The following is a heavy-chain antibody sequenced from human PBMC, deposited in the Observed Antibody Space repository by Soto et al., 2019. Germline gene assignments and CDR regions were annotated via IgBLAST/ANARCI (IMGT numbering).Heavy chain of an antibody. CDR1: GFTFTRYS. Sequence: PGGSLRLSCAASGFTFTRYSMNWVRQAPGKGLEWVSSISSTTNYIYYGDSMKGRFTISRDNAKNSLYLEMNSLRAEDTAVYYCARESEYLTSNFGYWFPGPLVTVS. D-gene: IGHD2-2*01. V-gene: IGHV3-21*06. J-gene: IGHJ4*02. CDR2: ISSTTNYI. CDR3: ARESEYLTSNFGY.